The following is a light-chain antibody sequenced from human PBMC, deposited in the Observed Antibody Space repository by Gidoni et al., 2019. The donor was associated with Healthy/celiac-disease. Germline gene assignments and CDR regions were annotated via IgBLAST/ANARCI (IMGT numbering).Light chain of an antibody. Sequence: HSSLTQPASVSGSPGQSITISCTGTSSDFGSYNLVSWYQQHPGKAPKLMIYEGSKRPSGVSNRFSGSKSGNTASLTISGLQAEDEADYYCCSYAGSSTLVFGGGTKLTVL. V-gene: IGLV2-23*01. CDR3: CSYAGSSTLV. J-gene: IGLJ2*01. CDR2: EGS. CDR1: SSDFGSYNL.